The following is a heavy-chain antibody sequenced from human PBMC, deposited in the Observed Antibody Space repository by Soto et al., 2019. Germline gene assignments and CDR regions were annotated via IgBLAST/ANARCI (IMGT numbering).Heavy chain of an antibody. V-gene: IGHV5-51*01. CDR1: GYSFPNYW. CDR3: AGGGVRGVITRTRDYYGMDV. J-gene: IGHJ6*02. CDR2: IYPSDSDL. D-gene: IGHD3-10*01. Sequence: GESLKISCQASGYSFPNYWIGWVRQMPGKGLEWMGIIYPSDSDLRYSPSFQGQVTISADKSISTAYLQWSSLKASDTAMYYCAGGGVRGVITRTRDYYGMDVWGQGTTVSVSS.